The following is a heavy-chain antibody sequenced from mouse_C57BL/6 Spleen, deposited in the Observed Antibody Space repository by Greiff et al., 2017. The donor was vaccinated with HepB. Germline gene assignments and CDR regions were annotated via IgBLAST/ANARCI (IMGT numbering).Heavy chain of an antibody. CDR3: ECSGYDYYCREDAMDY. CDR1: GYTFTSYD. D-gene: IGHD2-4*01. CDR2: IYPSDGST. J-gene: IGHJ4*01. Sequence: QVQLQQPGPELVKPGASVKLSCKASGYTFTSYDINWVKQRPGQGLEWIGWIYPSDGSTKYNEKFKGKATLTVDTSSSTAYLELHSLTSEASAVYVGECSGYDYYCREDAMDYWGQGTSVTVSS. V-gene: IGHV1-85*01.